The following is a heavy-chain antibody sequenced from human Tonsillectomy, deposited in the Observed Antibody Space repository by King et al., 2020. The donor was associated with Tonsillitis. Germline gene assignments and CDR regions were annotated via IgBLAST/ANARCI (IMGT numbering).Heavy chain of an antibody. V-gene: IGHV3-30*18. CDR1: GFTFSSYG. J-gene: IGHJ2*01. CDR2: ISYDGSNK. Sequence: QLVQSGGGVVQPGRSLRLSCAASGFTFSSYGMHWVRQAPGKGLKRVAVISYDGSNKYYADSVKGRFTISRDNSKNTLYLKMNSLRSEDTAVYYCAKCPTKFYDSSGYWFGNWYFDLWGRGTLVTVSS. CDR3: AKCPTKFYDSSGYWFGNWYFDL. D-gene: IGHD3-22*01.